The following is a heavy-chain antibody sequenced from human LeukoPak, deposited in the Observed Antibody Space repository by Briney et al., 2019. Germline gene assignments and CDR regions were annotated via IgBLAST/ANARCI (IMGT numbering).Heavy chain of an antibody. CDR2: INPSGGST. J-gene: IGHJ6*03. V-gene: IGHV1-46*01. CDR3: ARFGSSGNPFSYYYYMDV. CDR1: GYTFTSYY. D-gene: IGHD3-22*01. Sequence: ASVKVSCKASGYTFTSYYMLWVRQAPGQGLEWMGIINPSGGSTSYAQKFQGRVTMTRDMSTSTVYMELSSLRSEDTAVYYCARFGSSGNPFSYYYYMDVWGKGTTVTVSS.